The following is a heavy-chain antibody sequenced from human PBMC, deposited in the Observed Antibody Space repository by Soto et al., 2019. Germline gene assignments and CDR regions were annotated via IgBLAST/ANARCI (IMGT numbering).Heavy chain of an antibody. J-gene: IGHJ4*02. D-gene: IGHD1-26*01. V-gene: IGHV1-2*02. CDR2: INPTSGAT. CDR1: GYTFTAYD. Sequence: QVQLVQSGAEVKKPGASVKVSCKAAGYTFTAYDLHWVRQAPGQGNSWRGWINPTSGATDYAQKFQGRVTMTRDTSITTAYMELSRLTSDDTAVFCCARSSGRFSDFDDWGQGTLLTVSS. CDR3: ARSSGRFSDFDD.